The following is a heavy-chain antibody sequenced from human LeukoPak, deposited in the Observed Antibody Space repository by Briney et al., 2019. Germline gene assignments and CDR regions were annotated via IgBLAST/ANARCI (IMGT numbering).Heavy chain of an antibody. J-gene: IGHJ4*02. CDR2: VSESGDIT. D-gene: IGHD1-7*01. V-gene: IGHV3-23*01. Sequence: GGSLRLSCAASGIAFSRFAMSWVRQAPGKGLEWVSVVSESGDITHYAESVRGRFTISRDNSKNTLYLEMNSLRAEDTAVYYCAKDSTPYSGNTFYFDYWGQGTLVTVSS. CDR3: AKDSTPYSGNTFYFDY. CDR1: GIAFSRFA.